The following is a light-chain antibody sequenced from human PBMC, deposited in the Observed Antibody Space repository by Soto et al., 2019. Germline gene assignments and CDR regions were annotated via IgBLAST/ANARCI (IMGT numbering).Light chain of an antibody. CDR2: GAS. CDR1: QSVSSNY. V-gene: IGKV3-20*01. Sequence: EIVLTQSPGTLSLSPGERATLSCRTSQSVSSNYLAWYQQKPGQAPRLIIYGASSRATGIPDSFSGSGSGTDFTLPISRLEPEDFAVYYCQQYGGSPRTFGQGTKVDIK. CDR3: QQYGGSPRT. J-gene: IGKJ1*01.